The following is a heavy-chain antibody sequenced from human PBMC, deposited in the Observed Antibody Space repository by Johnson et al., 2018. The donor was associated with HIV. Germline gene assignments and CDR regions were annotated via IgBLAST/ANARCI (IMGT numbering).Heavy chain of an antibody. Sequence: VQLVESGGGVVQPGRSLTLSCAASGFTFSSYAMHWVRQAPGKGLEWVAVILYDGSNKYYADSVKGRFTISRDNSKNTLYLQMNSLRVEDTAVYYCASLTWVARSSRFYAFDIWGQGTMVTVSS. CDR3: ASLTWVARSSRFYAFDI. CDR2: ILYDGSNK. CDR1: GFTFSSYA. D-gene: IGHD6-13*01. V-gene: IGHV3-30-3*01. J-gene: IGHJ3*02.